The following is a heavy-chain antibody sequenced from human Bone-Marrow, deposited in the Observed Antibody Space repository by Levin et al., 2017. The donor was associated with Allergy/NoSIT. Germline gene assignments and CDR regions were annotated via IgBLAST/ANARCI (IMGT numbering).Heavy chain of an antibody. Sequence: GGSLRLSCVASGFSFRSFGFNWVRQAPGKGLEWVAVIWSDGYSQYYADSVKGRFTVSRDNSKNTMYLQISSLRAEDTAVYYCARNFRWDYWGPGTLVTVSS. V-gene: IGHV3-33*01. CDR3: ARNFRWDY. D-gene: IGHD4-23*01. CDR2: IWSDGYSQ. J-gene: IGHJ4*02. CDR1: GFSFRSFG.